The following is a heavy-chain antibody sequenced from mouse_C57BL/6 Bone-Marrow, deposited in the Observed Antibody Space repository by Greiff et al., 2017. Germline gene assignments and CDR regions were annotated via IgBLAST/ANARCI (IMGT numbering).Heavy chain of an antibody. Sequence: QVQLKQPGAELVMPGASVKLSCKASGYTFTSYWMHWVKQRPGQGLEWIGEIDPSDSYTNYNQKFKGKSTLTVDKSSSTAYMQLSSLTSEDSAVYYCASPTMVTNWYFDVWGTGTTVTVSS. CDR1: GYTFTSYW. J-gene: IGHJ1*03. V-gene: IGHV1-69*01. CDR2: IDPSDSYT. D-gene: IGHD2-9*01. CDR3: ASPTMVTNWYFDV.